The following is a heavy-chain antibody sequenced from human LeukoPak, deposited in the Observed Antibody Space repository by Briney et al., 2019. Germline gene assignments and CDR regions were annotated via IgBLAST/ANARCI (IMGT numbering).Heavy chain of an antibody. Sequence: GGSLRLSCAASGFTFSSYSMNWVRQAPGKGLEWVSSISSSSSYIYYADSVKGRFTISRDNAKNSLYLQMNSLRAEDTAGYYCARESDCGGDCPHWNWGQGTLVTVSS. CDR3: ARESDCGGDCPHWN. D-gene: IGHD2-21*02. V-gene: IGHV3-21*01. CDR1: GFTFSSYS. CDR2: ISSSSSYI. J-gene: IGHJ4*02.